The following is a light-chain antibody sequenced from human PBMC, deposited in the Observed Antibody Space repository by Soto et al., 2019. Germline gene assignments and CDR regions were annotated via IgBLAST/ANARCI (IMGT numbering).Light chain of an antibody. CDR3: QQRSNWTLT. CDR1: QSLVHSDGNTY. Sequence: DIVMTQTPLSSPVTLGQPASISCRSSQSLVHSDGNTYLSWLQQKPGQAPRLLIYVASTRATGIPARFSGSGSGTDFTLTISSLEPEDFAVYYCQQRSNWTLTFGGGTKVDIK. J-gene: IGKJ4*01. V-gene: IGKV2-24*01. CDR2: VAS.